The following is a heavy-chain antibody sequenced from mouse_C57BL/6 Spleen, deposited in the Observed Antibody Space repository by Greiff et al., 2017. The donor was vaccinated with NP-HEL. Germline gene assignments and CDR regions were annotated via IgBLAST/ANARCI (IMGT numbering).Heavy chain of an antibody. CDR3: AREELGRGYFDY. D-gene: IGHD4-1*01. J-gene: IGHJ2*01. CDR1: GFTFSDYY. V-gene: IGHV5-16*01. Sequence: DVKLVESEGGLVQPGSSMKLSCTASGFTFSDYYMAWVRQVPEKGLEWVANINYDGSSTYYLDSLKSRFIISRDNAKNILYLQMSSLKSEDTATYYCAREELGRGYFDYWGQGTTLTVSS. CDR2: INYDGSST.